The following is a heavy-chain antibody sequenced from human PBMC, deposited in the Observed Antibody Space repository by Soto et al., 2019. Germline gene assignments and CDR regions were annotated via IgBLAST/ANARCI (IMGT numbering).Heavy chain of an antibody. CDR3: ARQPHYGDSFDY. CDR2: IHPGDADT. J-gene: IGHJ4*02. D-gene: IGHD3-10*01. Sequence: GESLKISCEASGYSFTSYWIGWVRQMPGQGLEWMGVIHPGDADTRYSPSFQGQVTISADKSISTAYLQWSSLKASDTAMYYCARQPHYGDSFDYWGQGTLVTVSS. CDR1: GYSFTSYW. V-gene: IGHV5-51*01.